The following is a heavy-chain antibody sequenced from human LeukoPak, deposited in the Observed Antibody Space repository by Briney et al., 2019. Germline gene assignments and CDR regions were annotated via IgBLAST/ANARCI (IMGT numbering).Heavy chain of an antibody. J-gene: IGHJ4*02. V-gene: IGHV1-24*01. CDR1: GYTLTELS. D-gene: IGHD6-19*01. CDR3: ATDTPTSIAVAGSFDY. CDR2: FDPEDGET. Sequence: GASVKVSCKVSGYTLTELSMHWVRQAPGKGLEWMGGFDPEDGETIYAQKFQGRVTMTEDTSTDTAYMELSSLRSEDTAVYYCATDTPTSIAVAGSFDYWGQGTLVTVSS.